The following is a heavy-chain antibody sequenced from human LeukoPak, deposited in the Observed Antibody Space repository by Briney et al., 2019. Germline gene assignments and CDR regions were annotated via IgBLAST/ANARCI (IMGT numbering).Heavy chain of an antibody. D-gene: IGHD3-16*02. CDR2: IYYSGST. V-gene: IGHV4-39*07. J-gene: IGHJ4*02. CDR1: GGSISSSSYY. Sequence: PSETLSLTCTVSGGSISSSSYYWGWIRQPPGKGLEWIGCIYYSGSTYYNPSLKSRVTISIDTSKNQFSLKLSSVTAADTAVYYCARGVWGSYRIDYWGQGTLVTVSS. CDR3: ARGVWGSYRIDY.